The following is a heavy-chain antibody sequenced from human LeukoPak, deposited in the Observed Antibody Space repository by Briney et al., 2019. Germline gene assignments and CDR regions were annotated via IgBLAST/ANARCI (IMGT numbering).Heavy chain of an antibody. D-gene: IGHD3-9*01. CDR3: ARGPPKRYDILTGYTNYYYYYGMDV. CDR1: GYTFTSYY. V-gene: IGHV1-46*01. Sequence: ASVKVFCKASGYTFTSYYMHWVRQAPGQGLEWMGIINPSGGSTSYAQKFQGRVTMTRDTSTSTVYMELSSLRSEDTAVYYCARGPPKRYDILTGYTNYYYYYGMDVWGQGTTVTVSS. J-gene: IGHJ6*02. CDR2: INPSGGST.